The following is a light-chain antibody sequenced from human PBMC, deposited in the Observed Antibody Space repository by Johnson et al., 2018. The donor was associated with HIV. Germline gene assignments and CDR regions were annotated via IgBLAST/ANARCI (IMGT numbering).Light chain of an antibody. CDR1: SSNIGNNY. V-gene: IGLV1-51*01. CDR3: GTWDSSLIAGG. Sequence: QSVLTQPPSVSAAPGQKVTISCSGSSSNIGNNYVSWYQQLPGTAPKLLIYDNNKRPSGIPDRFSGSKSGTSATLGITGLQTRDEADYYCGTWDSSLIAGGFGTGTKVTVL. CDR2: DNN. J-gene: IGLJ1*01.